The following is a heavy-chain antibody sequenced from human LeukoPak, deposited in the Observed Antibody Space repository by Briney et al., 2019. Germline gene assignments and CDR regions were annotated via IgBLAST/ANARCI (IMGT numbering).Heavy chain of an antibody. J-gene: IGHJ4*02. CDR1: GFTFSSYG. CDR2: ISYDGSNK. CDR3: AKDLYGDYGY. V-gene: IGHV3-30*18. D-gene: IGHD4-17*01. Sequence: PGGPLRLSCAASGFTFSSYGMHWVRQAPGKGQEWVAVISYDGSNKYYADSVKGRFTISRDNSKNTLYLQMNSLRAEDTAVYYCAKDLYGDYGYWGQGTLVTVSS.